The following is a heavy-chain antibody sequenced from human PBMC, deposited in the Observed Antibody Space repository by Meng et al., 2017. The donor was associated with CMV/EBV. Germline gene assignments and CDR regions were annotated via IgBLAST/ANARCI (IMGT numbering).Heavy chain of an antibody. Sequence: QVPPQVSAPGLVKPSETLSLTCTASGGSISSYYWSWIRQPAGKGLEWIGRIYTSGSTNYNPSLKSRVTMSVDTSKNQFSLKLSSVTAADTAVYYCARDLMNCSSTSCANWFDPWGQGTLVTVSS. CDR2: IYTSGST. J-gene: IGHJ5*02. CDR3: ARDLMNCSSTSCANWFDP. CDR1: GGSISSYY. D-gene: IGHD2-2*01. V-gene: IGHV4-4*07.